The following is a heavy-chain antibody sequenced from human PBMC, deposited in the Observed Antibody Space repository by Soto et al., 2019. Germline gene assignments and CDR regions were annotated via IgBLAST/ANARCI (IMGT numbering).Heavy chain of an antibody. CDR2: INAGNGNT. J-gene: IGHJ5*02. Sequence: GASVKVSCKASGYTFTSYAMHWVRQAPGQRLEWMGWINAGNGNTKYSQRFQGRVTITRDTSASTAYMELSSLRSEDTAVYYCARDIVVVVAANSVSGWFDPWGQGTLVTVSS. V-gene: IGHV1-3*01. CDR1: GYTFTSYA. CDR3: ARDIVVVVAANSVSGWFDP. D-gene: IGHD2-15*01.